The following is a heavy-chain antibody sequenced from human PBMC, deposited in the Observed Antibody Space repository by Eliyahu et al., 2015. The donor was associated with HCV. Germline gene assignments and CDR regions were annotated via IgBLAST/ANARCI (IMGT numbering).Heavy chain of an antibody. D-gene: IGHD7-27*01. Sequence: SGFTFSSYAMSWVRQAPGKGLEWVSAISGSGGSTYYADSVKGRFTISRDNSKNTLYLQMNSLRAEDTAVYYCAKDGNLEKLGGRGRNFDYWGQGTLVTVSS. V-gene: IGHV3-23*01. J-gene: IGHJ4*02. CDR3: AKDGNLEKLGGRGRNFDY. CDR1: GFTFSSYA. CDR2: ISGSGGST.